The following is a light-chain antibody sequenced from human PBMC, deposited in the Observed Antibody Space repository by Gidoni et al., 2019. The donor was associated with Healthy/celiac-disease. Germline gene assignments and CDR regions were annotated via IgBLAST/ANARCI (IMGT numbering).Light chain of an antibody. J-gene: IGLJ2*01. V-gene: IGLV3-25*03. Sequence: SYELTQPPSVSVSPGQTARITCSGDAFPKQYAYWYQQKPGQAPVLVIYKDSERPSGIPERFSGSSSGTTVTLTISGVQAEDEADYYCQSADSSGTYGGVVFGGGTKLTVL. CDR2: KDS. CDR1: AFPKQY. CDR3: QSADSSGTYGGVV.